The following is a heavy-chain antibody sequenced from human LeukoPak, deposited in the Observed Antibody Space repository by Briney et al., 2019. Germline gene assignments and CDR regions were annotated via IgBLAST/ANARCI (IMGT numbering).Heavy chain of an antibody. CDR1: GFTFSSYA. Sequence: GGSLRLSCAASGFTFSSYAMSWVRQAPGKGLEWVSTISGSGGSTYYADSVKGRFTISRDNSKNTLYLQMNSLRAEDTAVYYCARVAAAGTYYFDYWGQGTLVTVSS. CDR3: ARVAAAGTYYFDY. CDR2: ISGSGGST. J-gene: IGHJ4*02. D-gene: IGHD6-13*01. V-gene: IGHV3-23*01.